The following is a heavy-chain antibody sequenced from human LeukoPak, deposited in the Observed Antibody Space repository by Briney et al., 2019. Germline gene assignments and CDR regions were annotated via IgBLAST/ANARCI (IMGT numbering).Heavy chain of an antibody. CDR1: GGPISRYH. V-gene: IGHV4-59*13. CDR3: ARVATQTPDYYGSGSYYLDYFDY. J-gene: IGHJ4*02. D-gene: IGHD3-10*01. Sequence: SETLSLPCSVSGGPISRYHWSWIREPPGKGLVWIGYNYYSWSTNYNPSLKSRVTISVDTSKNQFSLKLSSVTAADTAVYYCARVATQTPDYYGSGSYYLDYFDYWGQGTLVTVSS. CDR2: NYYSWST.